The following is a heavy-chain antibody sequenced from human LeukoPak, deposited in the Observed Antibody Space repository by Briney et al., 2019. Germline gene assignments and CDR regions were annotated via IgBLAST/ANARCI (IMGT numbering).Heavy chain of an antibody. CDR2: INPSGGST. CDR1: GYTSTSYY. D-gene: IGHD3-16*02. V-gene: IGHV1-46*01. J-gene: IGHJ4*02. CDR3: ARGRDDYVWGSYRYYYFDY. Sequence: GASVKVSCKASGYTSTSYYMHWVRQAPGRGLEWMGIINPSGGSTSYAQKFQGRVTMTRDTSASTVYMELSSLRSEDTAVYYCARGRDDYVWGSYRYYYFDYWGQGTLVTVSS.